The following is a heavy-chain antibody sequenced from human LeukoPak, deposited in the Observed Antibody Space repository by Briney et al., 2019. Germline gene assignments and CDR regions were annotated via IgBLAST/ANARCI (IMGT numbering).Heavy chain of an antibody. V-gene: IGHV4-39*07. CDR1: GGSISSSSYY. D-gene: IGHD3-22*01. CDR3: ARAPFVYYYDSSGLAPDY. CDR2: IYYSGST. Sequence: SETLSLTCTVSGGSISSSSYYWGWIRQPPGKGLEWIGSIYYSGSTYYNPSLKSRVTISVDTSKNQFSLKLSSVTAADTAVYYCARAPFVYYYDSSGLAPDYWGQGTLVTVSS. J-gene: IGHJ4*02.